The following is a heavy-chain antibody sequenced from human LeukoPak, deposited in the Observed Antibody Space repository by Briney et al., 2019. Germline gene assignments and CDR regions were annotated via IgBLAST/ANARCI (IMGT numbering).Heavy chain of an antibody. J-gene: IGHJ4*02. CDR2: IRFDGSDK. CDR3: AKGVGFSVDY. D-gene: IGHD2-8*01. V-gene: IGHV3-30*02. Sequence: GGSLRLSCAASGFTFSSYGMSWVRQAPGKGLEWVAFIRFDGSDKFYADSVKGRFTFSRDNSKNTLYLQMNSLRGDDTAVYYCAKGVGFSVDYWGQGTLVTVSS. CDR1: GFTFSSYG.